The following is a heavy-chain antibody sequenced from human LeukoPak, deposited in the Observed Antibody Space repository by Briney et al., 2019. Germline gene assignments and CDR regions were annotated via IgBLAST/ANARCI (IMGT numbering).Heavy chain of an antibody. V-gene: IGHV3-21*01. D-gene: IGHD3-9*01. Sequence: PGRSLRLSCAASGFTFIRYSMNWVRQAPGKGLEWVSSISSSGTYVYYADSVKGRFTISRDNAKNSLSLQMNSLRADDAAVYYCARASSKQLAGYLPDGFDIWGQGTMVTVSS. CDR1: GFTFIRYS. CDR3: ARASSKQLAGYLPDGFDI. J-gene: IGHJ3*02. CDR2: ISSSGTYV.